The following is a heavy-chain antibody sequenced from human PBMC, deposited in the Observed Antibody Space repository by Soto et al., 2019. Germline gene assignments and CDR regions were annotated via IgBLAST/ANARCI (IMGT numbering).Heavy chain of an antibody. CDR1: GFTFSSYA. Sequence: PGGSLRLSCAASGFTFSSYAMSWVRQAPGKGLEWVSAISGSGGSTYYADSVKGRFTISRDNSKNTLYLQMNSLRAEDTAVYYCAKDSSGYYYDSSVQYTTTYFDYWGQGTLVTVSS. CDR2: ISGSGGST. J-gene: IGHJ4*02. D-gene: IGHD3-22*01. CDR3: AKDSSGYYYDSSVQYTTTYFDY. V-gene: IGHV3-23*01.